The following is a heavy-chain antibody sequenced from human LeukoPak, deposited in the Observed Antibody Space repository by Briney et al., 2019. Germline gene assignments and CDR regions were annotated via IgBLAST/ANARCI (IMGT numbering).Heavy chain of an antibody. V-gene: IGHV3-64D*06. J-gene: IGHJ4*01. CDR3: VKDPTYYYGSGSSYFDY. Sequence: GGSLRLSCSASGFTFSSYAMHWVRQAPGKGLEYVSAISSNGGSTYYADSVKGRFTISRDNSKNTLYLQMSSLRAEDTAVYYCVKDPTYYYGSGSSYFDYWGQEPWSPSPQ. D-gene: IGHD3-10*01. CDR2: ISSNGGST. CDR1: GFTFSSYA.